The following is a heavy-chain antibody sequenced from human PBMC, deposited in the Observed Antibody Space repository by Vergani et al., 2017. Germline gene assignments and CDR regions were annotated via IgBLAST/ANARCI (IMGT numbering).Heavy chain of an antibody. Sequence: EVQLLESGGGLVQPGGSLRLSCAASGFTFSSYAMSWVRQAPGKGLEWVSAISGSGGSTYYADSVKGRFTISRDNSMNTLYLQMNSLRAEDTAVYYCAKYSRAIDAFDIWGQGTMVTVSS. CDR1: GFTFSSYA. D-gene: IGHD2-21*01. V-gene: IGHV3-23*01. J-gene: IGHJ3*02. CDR3: AKYSRAIDAFDI. CDR2: ISGSGGST.